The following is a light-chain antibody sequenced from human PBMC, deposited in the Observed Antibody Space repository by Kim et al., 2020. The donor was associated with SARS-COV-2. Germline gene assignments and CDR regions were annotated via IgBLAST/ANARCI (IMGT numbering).Light chain of an antibody. CDR1: SSDIGGYNY. CDR3: SSFTSFKTQV. J-gene: IGLJ1*01. Sequence: GQSITNSCTGTSSDIGGYNYVSWYQQHPGKAPKLMIYDVTKRPSGVSNRFSGSKSDNTASLTISGLQAEDEADYYCSSFTSFKTQVFGTGTKVTVL. V-gene: IGLV2-14*03. CDR2: DVT.